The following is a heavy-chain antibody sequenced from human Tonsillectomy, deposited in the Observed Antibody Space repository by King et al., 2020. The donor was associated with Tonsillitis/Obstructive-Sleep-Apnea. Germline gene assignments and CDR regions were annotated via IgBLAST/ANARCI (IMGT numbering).Heavy chain of an antibody. D-gene: IGHD3-22*01. Sequence: QLVQSGAEVKKPGSSVKVSCKAPGGTFSSYAISWVRQAPGQGLEWMGGIIPIVGVANYAQNFQGRVTITAAESTSTAYMELSSLRSEDTAVYYCARWTYYDSSGYYHFDYWGQGTLVTVSS. CDR2: IIPIVGVA. CDR1: GGTFSSYA. V-gene: IGHV1-69*10. CDR3: ARWTYYDSSGYYHFDY. J-gene: IGHJ4*02.